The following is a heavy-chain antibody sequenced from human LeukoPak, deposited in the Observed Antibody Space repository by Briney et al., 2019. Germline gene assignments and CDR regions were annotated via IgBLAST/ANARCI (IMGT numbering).Heavy chain of an antibody. J-gene: IGHJ6*04. V-gene: IGHV4-59*01. CDR2: MYHSGST. CDR3: ARDRYGDYILDA. Sequence: SETLSLTCTVSGGSISTYYWSWVRRPPEKGLEWIGYMYHSGSTNYNPSLKSRVTISVDTSKNQFSLKLSSVTAADTAVYYCARDRYGDYILDAWGKGTTVTVSS. CDR1: GGSISTYY. D-gene: IGHD4-17*01.